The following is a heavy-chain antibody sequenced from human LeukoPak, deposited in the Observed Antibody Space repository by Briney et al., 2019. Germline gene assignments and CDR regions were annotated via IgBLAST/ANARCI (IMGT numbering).Heavy chain of an antibody. J-gene: IGHJ2*01. CDR1: GGSFSGYY. V-gene: IGHV4-59*01. CDR2: IYYSGST. Sequence: SETLSLTCAVYGGSFSGYYWSWIRQPPGKGLEWIGYIYYSGSTNYNPSLKSRVTISVDTSKNQFSLKLSSVTAADTAVYYCARAGSGYDILTGLRSDWYFDLWGRGTLVTVSS. D-gene: IGHD3-9*01. CDR3: ARAGSGYDILTGLRSDWYFDL.